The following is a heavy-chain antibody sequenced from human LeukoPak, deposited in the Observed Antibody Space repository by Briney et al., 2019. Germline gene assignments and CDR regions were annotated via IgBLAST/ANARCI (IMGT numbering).Heavy chain of an antibody. CDR1: GFTFNSFG. J-gene: IGHJ4*02. CDR3: AKSSSQATVTTVYRY. D-gene: IGHD4-11*01. CDR2: ISYDGSNK. V-gene: IGHV3-30*18. Sequence: GGSLRLSCEASGFTFNSFGIHWVRQAPGKGLEWVAVISYDGSNKYYADSVKGRFTISRDNSKNTLYLQMNSLRAEDTAVYYCAKSSSQATVTTVYRYWGQGTLVTVSS.